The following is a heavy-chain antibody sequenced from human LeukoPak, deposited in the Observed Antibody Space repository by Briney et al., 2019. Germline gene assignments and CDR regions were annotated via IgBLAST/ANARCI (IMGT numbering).Heavy chain of an antibody. Sequence: ASVKVSCKASGYTFTSYGICWVRQAPGQGLEWMGWISAYNGNTNYAQKLQGRVTMTTDTSTSTAYMELRSLRSDDTAVYYCARDPAYYDFWSGPYYYGMDVWGQGTTVTVSS. D-gene: IGHD3-3*01. CDR3: ARDPAYYDFWSGPYYYGMDV. J-gene: IGHJ6*02. CDR2: ISAYNGNT. V-gene: IGHV1-18*01. CDR1: GYTFTSYG.